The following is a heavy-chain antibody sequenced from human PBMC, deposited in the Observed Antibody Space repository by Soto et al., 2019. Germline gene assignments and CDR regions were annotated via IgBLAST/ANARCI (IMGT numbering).Heavy chain of an antibody. D-gene: IGHD3-22*01. CDR1: GFTVSSNY. J-gene: IGHJ3*02. V-gene: IGHV3-53*01. Sequence: PGGSLRLSCAASGFTVSSNYRSWVRQAPGKGLEWVSVIYSGGSTYYADSVKGRFTISRDNSKNTLYLQMNSLRAEDTAVYYCARDVRYYDSSGPPDAFDIWGQGTMVTV. CDR2: IYSGGST. CDR3: ARDVRYYDSSGPPDAFDI.